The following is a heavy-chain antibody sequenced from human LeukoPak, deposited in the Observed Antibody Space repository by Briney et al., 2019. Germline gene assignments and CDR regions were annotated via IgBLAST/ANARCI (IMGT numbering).Heavy chain of an antibody. D-gene: IGHD3-22*01. J-gene: IGHJ4*02. V-gene: IGHV3-20*04. Sequence: GGSLRLSCAASGFTFDDYGMSWVRQAPGKGLEWVSGINWNGGSTGYADSVKGRFTISRDNAKNSLYLQMNSLRAEDTALYYCARGLRYYYDSSGYHFDYWGQGTLVTVSS. CDR2: INWNGGST. CDR3: ARGLRYYYDSSGYHFDY. CDR1: GFTFDDYG.